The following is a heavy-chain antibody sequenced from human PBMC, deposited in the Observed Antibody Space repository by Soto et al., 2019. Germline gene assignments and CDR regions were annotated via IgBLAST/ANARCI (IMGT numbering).Heavy chain of an antibody. V-gene: IGHV4-59*01. J-gene: IGHJ5*02. CDR1: GGSISSYY. D-gene: IGHD3-9*01. Sequence: SETLSLTCTVSGGSISSYYWSWIRQPPGKGLEWIGYFFYSGSTNYNPSLKSRVTISVDTSKNQFSLKLRSLRSDDTAVYYCARDGTPNLRYFDWPLSPSWFDPWGQGTLVTVSS. CDR3: ARDGTPNLRYFDWPLSPSWFDP. CDR2: FFYSGST.